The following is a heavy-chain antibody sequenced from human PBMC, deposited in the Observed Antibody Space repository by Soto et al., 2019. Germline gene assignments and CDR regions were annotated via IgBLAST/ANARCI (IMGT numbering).Heavy chain of an antibody. V-gene: IGHV3-15*07. CDR2: ITSTTDGGIT. CDR1: GFTFSNAW. J-gene: IGHJ6*02. D-gene: IGHD3-3*01. Sequence: GSLRLSCAASGFTFSNAWMNWVRQAPGKRLEWVGRITSTTDGGITQYAAPAKGRFTISRDDSKNTLYLQMNSLKTEDTAVYYCTHDFWSGYPPTDAWGQGTTVTV. CDR3: THDFWSGYPPTDA.